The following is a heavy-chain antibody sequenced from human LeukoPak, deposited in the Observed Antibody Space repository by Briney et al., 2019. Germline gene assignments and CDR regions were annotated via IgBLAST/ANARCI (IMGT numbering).Heavy chain of an antibody. Sequence: SETLSLTCTVSGGSISSYYWSWIRQPPGKGLEWIGYIYYSGSTNYNPSLKSRVTISVDTSKNQFSLKLSSVTAADTAVYYCARGRKISRYCSSTSCQNPSGAFDIWGQGTMVTVSS. CDR1: GGSISSYY. CDR2: IYYSGST. V-gene: IGHV4-59*01. CDR3: ARGRKISRYCSSTSCQNPSGAFDI. J-gene: IGHJ3*02. D-gene: IGHD2-2*01.